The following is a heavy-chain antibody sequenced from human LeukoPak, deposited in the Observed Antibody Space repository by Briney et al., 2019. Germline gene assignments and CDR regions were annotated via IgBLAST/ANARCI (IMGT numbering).Heavy chain of an antibody. CDR1: GGSISSSSYY. Sequence: SETLSLTCTLSGGSISSSSYYWGWLRQPPGKGLEWIGNIYYSGSTYYNPSLKSRVTISVDTSKNQFSLKLSSVTAADTAVYYCARVYCSGGSCYRGWFDPWGQGTLVTVSS. CDR2: IYYSGST. J-gene: IGHJ5*02. CDR3: ARVYCSGGSCYRGWFDP. V-gene: IGHV4-39*07. D-gene: IGHD2-15*01.